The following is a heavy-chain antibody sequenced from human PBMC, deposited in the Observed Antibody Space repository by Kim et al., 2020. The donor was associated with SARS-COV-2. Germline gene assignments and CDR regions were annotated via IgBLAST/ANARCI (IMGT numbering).Heavy chain of an antibody. J-gene: IGHJ3*02. D-gene: IGHD2-21*02. Sequence: ASVKVSCKASGYTFSSYDINWVRQAPGQGLEWMGWMSPSRINTNYAQKFQGRVTMNKNISTSIAYMELSNLRYEDTAVYYCARGVTAGIDIWGQGTMVTVSS. V-gene: IGHV1-8*01. CDR2: MSPSRINT. CDR1: GYTFSSYD. CDR3: ARGVTAGIDI.